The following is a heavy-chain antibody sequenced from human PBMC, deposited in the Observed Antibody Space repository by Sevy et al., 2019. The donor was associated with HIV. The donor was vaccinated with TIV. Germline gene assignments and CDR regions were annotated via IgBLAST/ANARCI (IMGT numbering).Heavy chain of an antibody. D-gene: IGHD3-3*01. CDR2: INPKSGAT. V-gene: IGHV1-2*02. J-gene: IGHJ6*02. CDR3: ARESYDCWTRPVDYDYGMDV. CDR1: GYTFSDSGYY. Sequence: ASVKVSCKASGYTFSDSGYYVHWVRQAPGQGLEWMGWINPKSGATNYEQKLQGRVTMTRDTSVSTANMELSRLTSDDTAVYYCARESYDCWTRPVDYDYGMDVWGQGTTVTVSS.